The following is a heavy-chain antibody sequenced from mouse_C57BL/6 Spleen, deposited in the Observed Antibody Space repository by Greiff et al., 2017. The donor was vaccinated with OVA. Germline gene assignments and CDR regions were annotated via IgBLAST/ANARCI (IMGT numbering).Heavy chain of an antibody. Sequence: VQRVESGAELVRPGASVTLSCKASGYTFTDYEMHWVKQTPVHGLEWIGAIDPETGGTAYNQKFKGKAILTADKSSSTAYMELRSLTSEDSAVYYCTSGGLPSWFAYWGQGTLVTVSA. V-gene: IGHV1-15*01. D-gene: IGHD2-4*01. CDR3: TSGGLPSWFAY. CDR2: IDPETGGT. J-gene: IGHJ3*01. CDR1: GYTFTDYE.